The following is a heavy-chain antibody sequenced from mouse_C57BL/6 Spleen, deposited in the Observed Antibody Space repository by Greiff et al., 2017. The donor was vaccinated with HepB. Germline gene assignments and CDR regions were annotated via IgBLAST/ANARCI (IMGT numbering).Heavy chain of an antibody. CDR2: IYPGDGDT. CDR1: GYAFSSYW. D-gene: IGHD1-1*01. Sequence: QVQLKESGAELVKPGASVKISCKASGYAFSSYWMNWVKQRPGKGLEWIGQIYPGDGDTNYNGKFKGKATLTADKSSSTAYMQLSSLTSEDSAVYFCARYGYGSSYGFAYWGQGTLVTVSA. V-gene: IGHV1-80*01. CDR3: ARYGYGSSYGFAY. J-gene: IGHJ3*01.